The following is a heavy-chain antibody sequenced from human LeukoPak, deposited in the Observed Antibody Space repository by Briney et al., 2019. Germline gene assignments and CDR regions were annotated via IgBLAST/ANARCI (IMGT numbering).Heavy chain of an antibody. V-gene: IGHV3-30*03. J-gene: IGHJ6*02. D-gene: IGHD2-2*01. CDR1: GFTFSSYG. Sequence: GGSLRLSCAASGFTFSSYGMHWVRQAPGKGLEWVAVISYDGSNKYYADSVKGRFTISRDNSKNTLYLQMNSLRAEDTAVYSGAPHLSVVVPGAQYGMDVWGQGTTVTVSS. CDR2: ISYDGSNK. CDR3: APHLSVVVPGAQYGMDV.